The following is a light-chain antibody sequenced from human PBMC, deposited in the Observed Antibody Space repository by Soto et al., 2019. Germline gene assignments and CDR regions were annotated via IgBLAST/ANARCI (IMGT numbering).Light chain of an antibody. CDR2: DVT. J-gene: IGLJ1*01. Sequence: QSALTQPRSVSGSPGQSVTISCTGTSIDVGDYNYVSWYQQHPGKAPRLMIYDVTKRPSGVPDRFSGSQSGNTASLTISGLQAEDEADYYCCSYAGSYTGVFXTGTKVTVL. CDR1: SIDVGDYNY. CDR3: CSYAGSYTGV. V-gene: IGLV2-11*01.